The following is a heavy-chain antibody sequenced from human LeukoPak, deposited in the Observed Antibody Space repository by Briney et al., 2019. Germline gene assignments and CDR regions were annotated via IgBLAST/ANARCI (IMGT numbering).Heavy chain of an antibody. V-gene: IGHV3-30-3*01. Sequence: PGGSLRLSCAASGFTFSSYAMHWVRQAPVKGLEWVAVISYDGSNKYYADSVKGRFTISRDNSKNTLYLQMNSLRAEDTAVYYCARKPSWGSGCCSGWFDPWGQGTLVTVSS. D-gene: IGHD6-19*01. CDR3: ARKPSWGSGCCSGWFDP. J-gene: IGHJ5*02. CDR1: GFTFSSYA. CDR2: ISYDGSNK.